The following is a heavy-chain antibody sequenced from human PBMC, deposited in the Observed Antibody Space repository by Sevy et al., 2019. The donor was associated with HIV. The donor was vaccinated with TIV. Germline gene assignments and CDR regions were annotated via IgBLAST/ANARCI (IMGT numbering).Heavy chain of an antibody. CDR1: GFTFSDYY. CDR2: ISSGGRTI. Sequence: GGSLRLSCAASGFTFSDYYMSRIRQAPGKGLEWVSYISSGGRTIYYADSVKGRFTISRDNAKNSLYLQMNSLRAEDTAVYYCARVRVAAADYYFDYWGQGTLVTVSS. D-gene: IGHD6-25*01. CDR3: ARVRVAAADYYFDY. J-gene: IGHJ4*02. V-gene: IGHV3-11*01.